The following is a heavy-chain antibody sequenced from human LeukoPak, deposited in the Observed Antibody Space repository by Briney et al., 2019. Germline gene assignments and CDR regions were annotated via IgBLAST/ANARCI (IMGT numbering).Heavy chain of an antibody. CDR3: ARDQADGWFDP. D-gene: IGHD5-24*01. CDR1: GFTFSSCW. CDR2: IKQDGSEK. Sequence: GGSLRLSCAASGFTFSSCWMSWVRQAPGKGLEWVANIKQDGSEKYYVDSVKGRFTISRDNAKNSLYLQMNSLRAEDTAVYYCARDQADGWFDPWGQGTLVTVSS. V-gene: IGHV3-7*01. J-gene: IGHJ5*02.